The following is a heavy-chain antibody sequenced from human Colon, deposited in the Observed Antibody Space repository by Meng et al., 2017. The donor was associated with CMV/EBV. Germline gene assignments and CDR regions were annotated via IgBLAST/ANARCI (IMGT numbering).Heavy chain of an antibody. CDR2: INSDGSST. Sequence: GGSLRLSCAASGFSVSSYWMHWVRQAPGKGLVWVSRINSDGSSTTYADPVKGRFTFSRDNAKNTLYLQMNSLRAEDTAVYYCARVYSSSSGRGMDVWGQGTTVTVSS. V-gene: IGHV3-74*01. J-gene: IGHJ6*02. CDR1: GFSVSSYW. CDR3: ARVYSSSSGRGMDV. D-gene: IGHD6-6*01.